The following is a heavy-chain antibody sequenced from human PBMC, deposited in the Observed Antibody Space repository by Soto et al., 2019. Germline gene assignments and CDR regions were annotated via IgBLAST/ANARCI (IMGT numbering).Heavy chain of an antibody. J-gene: IGHJ4*02. Sequence: SETLSLTCTVSGGSISSSSYYWGWIRQPPGKGLEWIGSIYYSGSTYYNPSLKSRVTISVDTSKNQFSLKLSSVTAADTAVYYCARQLVATRDLDYWGQGTLVTVSS. V-gene: IGHV4-39*01. CDR2: IYYSGST. CDR1: GGSISSSSYY. D-gene: IGHD5-12*01. CDR3: ARQLVATRDLDY.